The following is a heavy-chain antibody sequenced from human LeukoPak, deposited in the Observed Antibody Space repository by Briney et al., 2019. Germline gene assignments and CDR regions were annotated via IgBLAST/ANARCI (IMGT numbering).Heavy chain of an antibody. CDR3: ASRHSSGWYYFDY. V-gene: IGHV3-23*01. CDR2: ISGSGGST. CDR1: GFTFSSYA. D-gene: IGHD6-19*01. J-gene: IGHJ4*02. Sequence: GGSLRLSCAASGFTFSSYAMSWVRQAPGKGLEWGSAISGSGGSTYYADSVKGRFTISRDNSKNTLYLQMNSLRAEDTAVYYCASRHSSGWYYFDYWGQGTLVTVSS.